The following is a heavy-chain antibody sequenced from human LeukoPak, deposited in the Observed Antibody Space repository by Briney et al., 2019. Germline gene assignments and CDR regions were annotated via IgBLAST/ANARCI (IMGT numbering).Heavy chain of an antibody. V-gene: IGHV4-39*02. J-gene: IGHJ6*02. CDR3: ARDRRYYYGMDV. CDR2: IYYSGST. Sequence: SETLSLTCTVSGGSISSSSYYWGWIRQPPGKGLEWIGSIYYSGSTYYNPSLKSRVTISVDTSKNQFSLKLSSVTAADTAVYYCARDRRYYYGMDVWGQGTTVTVSS. CDR1: GGSISSSSYY.